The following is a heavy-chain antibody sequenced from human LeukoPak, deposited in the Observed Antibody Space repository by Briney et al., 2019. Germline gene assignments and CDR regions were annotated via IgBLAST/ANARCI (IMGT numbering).Heavy chain of an antibody. CDR3: ARHRCSGGSCGDQNYYFDY. V-gene: IGHV4-39*01. CDR1: GGSISSSSYY. CDR2: IYYSGST. D-gene: IGHD2-15*01. Sequence: SETLSLTCTVSGGSISSSSYYWGWIRQPPGKGLEWIGSIYYSGSTYYNPSLKSRVTISVDTSKNQFSLKLSSVTAADTAVYYCARHRCSGGSCGDQNYYFDYWGQGTLVTVSS. J-gene: IGHJ4*02.